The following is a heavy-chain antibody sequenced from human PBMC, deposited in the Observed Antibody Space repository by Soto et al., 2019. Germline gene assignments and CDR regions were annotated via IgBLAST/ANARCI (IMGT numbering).Heavy chain of an antibody. D-gene: IGHD4-17*01. J-gene: IGHJ4*02. CDR2: IYWDGDK. Sequence: QITLKESGPTLVKPTQTLTLTCTFSGFSLSTSGVGVGWIRQPPGKALEWLALIYWDGDKRYSPSLKSRLTITKDTSKNQVVLTMTNMDPVDTATYYFAHSEDYGDYGPEFDYWGQGNLVTVSS. V-gene: IGHV2-5*02. CDR1: GFSLSTSGVG. CDR3: AHSEDYGDYGPEFDY.